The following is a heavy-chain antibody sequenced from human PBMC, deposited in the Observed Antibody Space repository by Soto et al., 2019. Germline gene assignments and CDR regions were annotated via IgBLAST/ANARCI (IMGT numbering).Heavy chain of an antibody. Sequence: QLQLQESGSGLVKPSQTLSLTCAVSGGSISSGGDSWRWIRQPPGKGLERIGYIYHSGSTYYNPSLKSRVTISVDRSKNQFSLKLSSVTAADTAVDYCASANIHYYGMDVWGQGTTVIVSS. J-gene: IGHJ6*02. CDR1: GGSISSGGDS. V-gene: IGHV4-30-2*01. CDR2: IYHSGST. CDR3: ASANIHYYGMDV.